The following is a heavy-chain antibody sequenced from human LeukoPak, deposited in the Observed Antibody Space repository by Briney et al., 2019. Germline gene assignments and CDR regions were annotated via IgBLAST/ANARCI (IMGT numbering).Heavy chain of an antibody. CDR2: ISSSSSTI. V-gene: IGHV3-48*01. J-gene: IGHJ4*02. Sequence: SGGSLRLSCAASGFTFSSYSMKWVRQAPGKGLEWVSYISSSSSTIYYADSVKGRFTVSRDNAKNSLYLQMISLRAEDTAVYYCARDRPLDYWGQGTLVTVSS. D-gene: IGHD1-14*01. CDR3: ARDRPLDY. CDR1: GFTFSSYS.